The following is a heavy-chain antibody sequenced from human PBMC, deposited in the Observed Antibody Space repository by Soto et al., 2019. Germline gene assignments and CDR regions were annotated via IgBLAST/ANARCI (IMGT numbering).Heavy chain of an antibody. V-gene: IGHV3-23*01. CDR3: AKGDYGEYYFDY. Sequence: GGSLRLSCAASGVTFSSYAMSWVRQAPGKGLEWVSAISGSGGSTYYADSVKGRFTISRDNSKNTLYLQMNSLRAEDTAVYYCAKGDYGEYYFDYWGQGTLVTVSS. D-gene: IGHD4-17*01. CDR1: GVTFSSYA. CDR2: ISGSGGST. J-gene: IGHJ4*02.